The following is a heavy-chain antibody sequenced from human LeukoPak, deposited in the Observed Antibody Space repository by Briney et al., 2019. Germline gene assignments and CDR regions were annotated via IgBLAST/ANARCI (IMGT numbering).Heavy chain of an antibody. CDR3: ARVAIVVVPAAPDIDYYYYYMDV. J-gene: IGHJ6*03. D-gene: IGHD2-2*01. CDR2: IYYSGST. Sequence: SETLSLTCTVSGGSISSGDYYWSWIRQPPGKGLEWIGYIYYSGSTYYNPSLKSRVTISVDTSKNQFSLKLSSVTAADTAVYYCARVAIVVVPAAPDIDYYYYYMDVWGKRTTVTVSS. CDR1: GGSISSGDYY. V-gene: IGHV4-30-4*08.